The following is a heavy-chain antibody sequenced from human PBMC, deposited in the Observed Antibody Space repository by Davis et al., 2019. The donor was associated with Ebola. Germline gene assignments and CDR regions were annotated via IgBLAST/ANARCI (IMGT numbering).Heavy chain of an antibody. CDR2: IIPIFGTA. V-gene: IGHV1-69*13. J-gene: IGHJ6*04. Sequence: SVKVSCKASGGTFSSYAISWVRQAPGQGLEWMGGIIPIFGTANYAQKFQGRVTITADESTNTAYMELSSLRSEDTAVYYCARGRARRYCSSTSCLPGLYYYYGMDVWGKGTTVTVSS. CDR3: ARGRARRYCSSTSCLPGLYYYYGMDV. CDR1: GGTFSSYA. D-gene: IGHD2-2*01.